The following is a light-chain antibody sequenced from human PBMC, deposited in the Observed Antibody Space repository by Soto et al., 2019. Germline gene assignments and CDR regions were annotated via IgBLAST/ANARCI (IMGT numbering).Light chain of an antibody. V-gene: IGKV1-5*03. CDR3: QQYNSHSET. CDR2: QAS. J-gene: IGKJ1*01. CDR1: QSISSW. Sequence: DIQMTQSPSTLSASVGDRVTITCRTNQSISSWLAWYQQKPGKAPKLLIHQASSLASGVPSRFSGGGSGTEFTLTINSLQADDFATYYCQQYNSHSETFGQGTKVEIK.